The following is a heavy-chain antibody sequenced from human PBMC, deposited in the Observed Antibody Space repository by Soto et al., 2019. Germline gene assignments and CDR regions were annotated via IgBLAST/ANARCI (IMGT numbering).Heavy chain of an antibody. D-gene: IGHD2-2*01. CDR1: GYTFTSYG. CDR3: AGAGGLDIVVVPAASDAFDI. V-gene: IGHV1-18*01. Sequence: QVQLVQSGAEVKKPGASVKVSCKASGYTFTSYGISWVRQAPGQGLEWMGWISAYNGNTNYAQKRQGRVTMTTDTSASTAFMGVRSLRSDDTAVYYCAGAGGLDIVVVPAASDAFDIWGQGTMVTVSS. J-gene: IGHJ3*02. CDR2: ISAYNGNT.